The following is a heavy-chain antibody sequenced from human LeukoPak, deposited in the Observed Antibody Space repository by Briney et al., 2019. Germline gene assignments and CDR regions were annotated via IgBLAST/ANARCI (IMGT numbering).Heavy chain of an antibody. D-gene: IGHD3-22*01. J-gene: IGHJ3*02. V-gene: IGHV1-2*02. CDR2: INPNSGGT. CDR1: GYTFTVYY. Sequence: AASVTVSFTASGYTFTVYYMHWVRQAPGQGLEWMGWINPNSGGTNYAQKFQGRVTMTRDTSISTAYMELSRLRSDDTAVYYCAEDYYDSSGLDAFDIWGQGTMVTVSS. CDR3: AEDYYDSSGLDAFDI.